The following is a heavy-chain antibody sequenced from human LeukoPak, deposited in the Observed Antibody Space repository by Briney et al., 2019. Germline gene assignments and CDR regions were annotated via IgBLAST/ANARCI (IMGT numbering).Heavy chain of an antibody. CDR3: ARARYYFDY. CDR1: GGSISSYY. Sequence: SETLSLTCTVSGGSISSYYWSWIRQPPGKGLEWIGYIYYSGSTNYNPSLKSRVTISVDTSKNQFSLKLSSVTAADTAVYYCARARYYFDYWGQGTLVTVSS. J-gene: IGHJ4*02. V-gene: IGHV4-59*01. CDR2: IYYSGST.